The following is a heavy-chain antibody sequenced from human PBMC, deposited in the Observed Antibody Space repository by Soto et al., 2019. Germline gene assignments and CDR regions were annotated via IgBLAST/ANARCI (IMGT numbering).Heavy chain of an antibody. CDR3: ARDCPEYYYDSIRWFDP. J-gene: IGHJ5*02. Sequence: SVKVSCKASGGTFSSYAISWVRQAPGQGLEWMGGIIPIFGTANYAQKFQGRVTITADESTSTAYTELSSLRSEDTAVYYCARDCPEYYYDSIRWFDPWGLGTLVTVSS. V-gene: IGHV1-69*13. CDR1: GGTFSSYA. D-gene: IGHD3-22*01. CDR2: IIPIFGTA.